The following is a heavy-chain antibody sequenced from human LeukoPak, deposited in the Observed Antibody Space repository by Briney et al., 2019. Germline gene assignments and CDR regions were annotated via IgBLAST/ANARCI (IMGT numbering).Heavy chain of an antibody. J-gene: IGHJ3*02. V-gene: IGHV3-23*01. CDR2: IRGSGLST. Sequence: GGSLRLPCAASGFTFSSYAMSWVRQAPGKGLEWVSTIRGSGLSTYYADSVKGRFTMSRDNSRNTLYLQMSSLRAEDAAVYFCAKGRNSGYVSDAFDIWGQGTMVTVSS. CDR3: AKGRNSGYVSDAFDI. D-gene: IGHD5-12*01. CDR1: GFTFSSYA.